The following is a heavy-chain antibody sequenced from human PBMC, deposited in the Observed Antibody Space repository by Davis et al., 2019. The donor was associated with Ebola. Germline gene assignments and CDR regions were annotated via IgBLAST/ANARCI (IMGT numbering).Heavy chain of an antibody. CDR3: ARGDDFRSGYTPFDY. CDR1: GFTFSSYW. Sequence: GGSLRLSCAASGFTFSSYWMSWVRQAPGKGLEWVANIKQDGSEKYYVDSVKGRFTISRDNAKNTLYLQMNSLRAEDTAVYYCARGDDFRSGYTPFDYWGQGTLVTVSS. CDR2: IKQDGSEK. V-gene: IGHV3-7*01. D-gene: IGHD3-3*01. J-gene: IGHJ4*02.